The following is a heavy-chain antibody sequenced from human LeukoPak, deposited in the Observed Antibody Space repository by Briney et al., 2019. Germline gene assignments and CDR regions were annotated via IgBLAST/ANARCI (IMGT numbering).Heavy chain of an antibody. Sequence: RPGGSLRLSCAASGFTFSSYAMSWVRQAPGKGLEWVSAISGSGGSTYYADSVKGRFTISRDNSKNTLYLQMNSLRAEDTAVYYCAKDASYDYVWGSYRPNWFDPWGQGTLVTVSS. CDR3: AKDASYDYVWGSYRPNWFDP. CDR2: ISGSGGST. D-gene: IGHD3-16*02. J-gene: IGHJ5*02. CDR1: GFTFSSYA. V-gene: IGHV3-23*01.